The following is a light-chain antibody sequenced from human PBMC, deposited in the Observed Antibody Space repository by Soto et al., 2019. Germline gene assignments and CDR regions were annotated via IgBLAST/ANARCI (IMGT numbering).Light chain of an antibody. Sequence: QSALTQPASVSGSPGQSITISCTGTSSDVGTYEYVSWYQHHPGKAPKLMIYDVSNRPSGVSDRFSGSKSGNTASLTISGLQAEDEADYYCTSSASNGDLLFGGGTKLTVL. CDR2: DVS. J-gene: IGLJ2*01. CDR1: SSDVGTYEY. CDR3: TSSASNGDLL. V-gene: IGLV2-14*03.